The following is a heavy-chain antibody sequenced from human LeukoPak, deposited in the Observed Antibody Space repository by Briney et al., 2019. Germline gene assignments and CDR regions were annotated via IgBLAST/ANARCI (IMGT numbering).Heavy chain of an antibody. CDR3: ARAIVTTKTHYNDAFDI. CDR2: IIPIFGTA. J-gene: IGHJ3*02. CDR1: GGTFSSYA. D-gene: IGHD4-11*01. V-gene: IGHV1-69*01. Sequence: ASVNVSCKASGGTFSSYAISWVRQAPGQGLEWMGGIIPIFGTANYAQKFQGRVTITADESTSTAYMELSSLRSEDTAVYYCARAIVTTKTHYNDAFDIWGQGTMVTVSS.